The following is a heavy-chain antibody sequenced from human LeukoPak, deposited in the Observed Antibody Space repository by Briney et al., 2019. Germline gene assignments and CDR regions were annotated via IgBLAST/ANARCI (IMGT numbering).Heavy chain of an antibody. V-gene: IGHV3-30*03. Sequence: PGGSLRLSCAASGFTFSSYGMHWVRQAPGKGLEWVAVISYDGSNKYYADSVKGRFTISRDNSKNTLYLQMNSPRAEDTAVYYCAMHSGSSRWHQFDYWGQGTLVTVSS. J-gene: IGHJ4*02. CDR2: ISYDGSNK. CDR1: GFTFSSYG. D-gene: IGHD1-26*01. CDR3: AMHSGSSRWHQFDY.